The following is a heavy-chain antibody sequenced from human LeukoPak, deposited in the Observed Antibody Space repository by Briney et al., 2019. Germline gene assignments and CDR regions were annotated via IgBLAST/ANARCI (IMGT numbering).Heavy chain of an antibody. Sequence: PGRSLRLSCAASGFTFSSYGMHWVRQAPGKGLEWVAVISYDGSNKYYADSVKGRFTISRDNSKNTLYLQMNSLRAEDTAVYYCAKEDHYGDYPRPLDYWGQGTLVTVSS. V-gene: IGHV3-30*18. D-gene: IGHD4-17*01. CDR3: AKEDHYGDYPRPLDY. J-gene: IGHJ4*02. CDR1: GFTFSSYG. CDR2: ISYDGSNK.